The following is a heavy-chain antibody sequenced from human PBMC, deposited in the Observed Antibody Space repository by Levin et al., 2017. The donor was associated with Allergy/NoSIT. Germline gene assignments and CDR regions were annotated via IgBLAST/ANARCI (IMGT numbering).Heavy chain of an antibody. J-gene: IGHJ4*02. Sequence: ESLKISCAVYGGSFSGYYWSWIRQPPGKGLEWIGEINHSGSTNYNPSLKSRVTISVDTSKNQFSLKLSSVTAADTAVYYCARGAQLWYDYWGQGTLVTVSS. CDR3: ARGAQLWYDY. D-gene: IGHD5-18*01. CDR1: GGSFSGYY. CDR2: INHSGST. V-gene: IGHV4-34*01.